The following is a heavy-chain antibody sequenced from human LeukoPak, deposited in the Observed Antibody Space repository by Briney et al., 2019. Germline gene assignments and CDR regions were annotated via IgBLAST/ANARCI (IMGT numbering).Heavy chain of an antibody. CDR1: EFTFSSYA. CDR2: ISGSGGST. V-gene: IGHV3-23*01. Sequence: GGSPRLSCAASEFTFSSYAMSWVRQAPGKGLEWVSAISGSGGSTYYADSVKGRFTISRDNSKNTLYLQMNSLRAEDTAVYYCATNVDTAMVTTLTFDYWGQGTLVTVSS. CDR3: ATNVDTAMVTTLTFDY. J-gene: IGHJ4*02. D-gene: IGHD5-18*01.